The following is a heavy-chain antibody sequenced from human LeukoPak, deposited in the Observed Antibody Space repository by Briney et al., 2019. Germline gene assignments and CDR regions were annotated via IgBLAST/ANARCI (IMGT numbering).Heavy chain of an antibody. Sequence: GGSLRLSCAASGFTFRSYELNWVRQAPGKGLEWVSYISDIGTTQHFADSVKGRFIISRDNAKNSLYLQMNSLTAADTAVYYCARDRSKVTAYDDALDIWGQGTMVIVSS. D-gene: IGHD2-21*02. CDR1: GFTFRSYE. V-gene: IGHV3-48*03. J-gene: IGHJ3*02. CDR2: ISDIGTTQ. CDR3: ARDRSKVTAYDDALDI.